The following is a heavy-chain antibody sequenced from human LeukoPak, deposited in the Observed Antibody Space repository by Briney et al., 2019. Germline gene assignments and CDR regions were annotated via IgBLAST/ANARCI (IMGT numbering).Heavy chain of an antibody. CDR1: GYTFTGYY. D-gene: IGHD3-16*01. J-gene: IGHJ4*02. CDR2: INPNRGGT. Sequence: ASVTVSCKPSGYTFTGYYMHSGRQAPGRGVEWMGWINPNRGGTNYAQKFQGRVTMTRDTSISTAYMELSRLRSDDTAVYYCASRDIGDYWGQGTLVTVSS. CDR3: ASRDIGDY. V-gene: IGHV1-2*02.